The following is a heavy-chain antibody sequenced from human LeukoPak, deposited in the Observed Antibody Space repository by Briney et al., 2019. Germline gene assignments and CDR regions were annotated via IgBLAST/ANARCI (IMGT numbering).Heavy chain of an antibody. V-gene: IGHV1-18*01. J-gene: IGHJ4*02. D-gene: IGHD4-17*01. CDR3: ARGQSGDFGHPFGFDY. CDR2: ISAYTANT. CDR1: DYTFTSYG. Sequence: ASVKVSCKASDYTFTSYGISWVRQAPGQGLEWMGWISAYTANTNYAQKVQGRATMTTDTSTSTAYMELSSLRSDDTAVYYCARGQSGDFGHPFGFDYWGQGTLVTVPS.